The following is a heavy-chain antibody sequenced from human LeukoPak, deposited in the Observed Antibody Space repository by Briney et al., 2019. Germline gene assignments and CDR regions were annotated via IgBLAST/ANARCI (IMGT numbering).Heavy chain of an antibody. CDR1: GYTFTGYY. D-gene: IGHD3-10*01. CDR2: INPNSGGT. J-gene: IGHJ5*02. V-gene: IGHV1-2*02. CDR3: ARDPYGSGGFDP. Sequence: ASVKVSCKASGYTFTGYYMHWVRQAPGQGLEWMGWINPNSGGTNYAQKFQGRVTMTRDTSISTAYMELSSLRSEDTAVYYCARDPYGSGGFDPWGQGTLVTVSS.